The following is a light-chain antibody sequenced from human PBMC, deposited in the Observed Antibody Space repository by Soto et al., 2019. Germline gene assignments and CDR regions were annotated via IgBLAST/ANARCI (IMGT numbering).Light chain of an antibody. CDR1: QTIGTY. CDR2: DAS. Sequence: TPSASLQAASLGDRVTITCRASQTIGTYVNWYRQKSGAAPELLIYDASTLQSGVPSRFRGGASGTDFTLTISRLQLDDFATYYCQHSYNTPLTFGQGTKVDIK. J-gene: IGKJ1*01. CDR3: QHSYNTPLT. V-gene: IGKV1-39*01.